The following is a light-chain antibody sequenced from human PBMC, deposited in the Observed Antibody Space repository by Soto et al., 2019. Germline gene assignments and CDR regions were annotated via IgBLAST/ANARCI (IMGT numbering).Light chain of an antibody. V-gene: IGLV2-14*01. Sequence: QSALTQPASVSGSPGQSITISCTGTSSDVGGYNYVSWYQQNPGKAPKLMIYEVSNRPSGVSNRFSGSKSGNTASLTISGLQAAEEADCYCSSYTSSRTWVFGGGTKLTVL. J-gene: IGLJ3*02. CDR2: EVS. CDR1: SSDVGGYNY. CDR3: SSYTSSRTWV.